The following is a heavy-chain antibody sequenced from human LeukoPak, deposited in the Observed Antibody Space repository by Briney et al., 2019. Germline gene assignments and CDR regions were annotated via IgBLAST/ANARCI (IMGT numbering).Heavy chain of an antibody. CDR3: ARDHATAVYSSSWYPIRFDP. CDR1: GGTFSSYA. D-gene: IGHD6-13*01. V-gene: IGHV1-69*13. CDR2: IIPIFGTA. Sequence: SVKVSCKASGGTFSSYAISWVRQAPGQGLEWMGGIIPIFGTANYAQKFQGRVTITPGESTSTAYMELSSLRSEDTAVYYCARDHATAVYSSSWYPIRFDPWGQGTLVTVSS. J-gene: IGHJ5*02.